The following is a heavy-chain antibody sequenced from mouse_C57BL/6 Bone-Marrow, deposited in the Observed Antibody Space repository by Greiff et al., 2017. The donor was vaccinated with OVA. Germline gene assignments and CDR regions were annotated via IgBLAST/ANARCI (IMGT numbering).Heavy chain of an antibody. Sequence: EVQVVESGGGLVKPGGSLKLSCAASGFTFSSYAMSWVRQTPEQRLEWVATISDGGSYTYYPDNVKGRFTISRDNAKNNLYLQMSHLKSEDTAMYYCARDRMGSWGQGTSVTVSS. CDR2: ISDGGSYT. V-gene: IGHV5-4*01. J-gene: IGHJ4*01. CDR1: GFTFSSYA. CDR3: ARDRMGS.